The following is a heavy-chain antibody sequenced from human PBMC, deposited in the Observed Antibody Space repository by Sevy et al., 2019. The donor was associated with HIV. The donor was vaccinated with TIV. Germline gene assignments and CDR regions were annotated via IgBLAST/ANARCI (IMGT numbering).Heavy chain of an antibody. CDR3: ARGRHSGYDWGFDAFDI. D-gene: IGHD5-12*01. Sequence: SETLSLTCTVSGGSISSYYWSWIRQPPGKGLEWIGYIYYSWSTNNNPSLKSRVTISVDTSKNQFSLNLSSVTAADTAVYYCARGRHSGYDWGFDAFDIWGQGTMVTVSS. CDR1: GGSISSYY. CDR2: IYYSWST. J-gene: IGHJ3*02. V-gene: IGHV4-59*01.